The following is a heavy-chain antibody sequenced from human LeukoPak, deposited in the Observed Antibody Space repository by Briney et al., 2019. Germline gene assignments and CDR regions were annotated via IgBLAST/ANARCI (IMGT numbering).Heavy chain of an antibody. Sequence: SETLSLTCALSGYSISSGYYWGWIRQPPGKGLEWIGSIYHSGSTYYNPSLKSRVTISVDTSKNHFSLKLSSVTAADTAVYYCARRIVGFDPWGQGTLVTVSS. V-gene: IGHV4-38-2*01. CDR1: GYSISSGYY. J-gene: IGHJ5*02. D-gene: IGHD2/OR15-2a*01. CDR2: IYHSGST. CDR3: ARRIVGFDP.